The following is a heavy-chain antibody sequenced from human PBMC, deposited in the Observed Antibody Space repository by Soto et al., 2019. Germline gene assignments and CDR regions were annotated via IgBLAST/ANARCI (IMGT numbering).Heavy chain of an antibody. D-gene: IGHD3-22*01. Sequence: GASVKVSCKASGGTFSSYAISWVRQAPGQGLEWMGGIIPIFGTANYAQKFQGRVTITADESTSTAYMELSSLRSEDTAVYYCAREGRDYYDSSGYLTNWGQGTLVTVSS. CDR3: AREGRDYYDSSGYLTN. CDR2: IIPIFGTA. CDR1: GGTFSSYA. J-gene: IGHJ4*02. V-gene: IGHV1-69*13.